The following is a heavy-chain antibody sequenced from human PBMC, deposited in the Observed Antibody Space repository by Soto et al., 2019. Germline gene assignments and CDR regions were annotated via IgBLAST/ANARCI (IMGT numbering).Heavy chain of an antibody. J-gene: IGHJ4*02. D-gene: IGHD1-1*01. CDR1: GGTFSSYT. V-gene: IGHV1-69*08. CDR3: AREVFRTDNTTGPTGGY. CDR2: IIPILGIA. Sequence: QVQLVQSGAEVKKPGSSVKVSCKASGGTFSSYTISWVRQAPGQGPEWMGRIIPILGIANYAQKFQGRVTITADKSTSTAYMELSSLRSEDTSVYYCAREVFRTDNTTGPTGGYWGQGTLVTVSS.